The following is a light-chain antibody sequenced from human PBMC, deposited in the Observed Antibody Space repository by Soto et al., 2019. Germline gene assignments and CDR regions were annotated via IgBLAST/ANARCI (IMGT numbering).Light chain of an antibody. CDR3: SSYTSSSTRV. CDR1: SSDVGVYNY. J-gene: IGLJ1*01. Sequence: QSVLTQPASVSGSPGQSITISCTGTSSDVGVYNYVSWYQQHPCKVSKLMIYDVSNRPSGFSNRFSGSKSGNTASLTISGLQAEDEADYYCSSYTSSSTRVFGTGTKVTVL. V-gene: IGLV2-14*01. CDR2: DVS.